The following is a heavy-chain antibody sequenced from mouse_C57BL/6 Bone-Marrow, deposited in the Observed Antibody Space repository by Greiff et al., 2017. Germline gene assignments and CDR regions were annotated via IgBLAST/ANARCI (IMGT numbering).Heavy chain of an antibody. Sequence: QLQEPGPGLVKPSLSLSLTCSVPGYSITSGYSWNWIRQFPGNKLEWMGYISYDGSHNSIPSLKNRISITRDTSKNQFFLKLNSVTTEDTATYYCARVIGLRPYGYFDVWGTGTTVTVSS. D-gene: IGHD2-4*01. CDR3: ARVIGLRPYGYFDV. J-gene: IGHJ1*03. V-gene: IGHV3-6*01. CDR2: ISYDGSH. CDR1: GYSITSGYS.